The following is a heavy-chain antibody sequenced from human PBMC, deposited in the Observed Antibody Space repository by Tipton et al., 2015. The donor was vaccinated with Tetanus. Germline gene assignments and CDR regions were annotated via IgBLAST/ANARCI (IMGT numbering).Heavy chain of an antibody. CDR1: GYSISSGYY. D-gene: IGHD5-24*01. Sequence: TLSLTCAVSGYSISSGYYWGWIRQPPGKGLEWIGSIYHSGSTYYNPSLKSRVTISVDTPKNQFSLKLSSVTAADTAVYYCARVATNRYYFDYWGQGTLVTVSS. J-gene: IGHJ4*02. CDR3: ARVATNRYYFDY. CDR2: IYHSGST. V-gene: IGHV4-38-2*01.